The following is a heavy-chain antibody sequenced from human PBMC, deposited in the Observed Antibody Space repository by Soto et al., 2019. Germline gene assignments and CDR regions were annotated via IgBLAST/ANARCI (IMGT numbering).Heavy chain of an antibody. CDR1: GGSISSYY. CDR3: ARHEGSSSWYGWFDY. CDR2: IYYSGST. Sequence: SETLSLTCTVSGGSISSYYWSWIRQPPGKGLEWIGYIYYSGSTNYNPSLKSRVTISVDTSKNQFSLKLSSVTAADTAVYYCARHEGSSSWYGWFDYWGQGTLVTVSS. D-gene: IGHD6-13*01. V-gene: IGHV4-59*08. J-gene: IGHJ4*02.